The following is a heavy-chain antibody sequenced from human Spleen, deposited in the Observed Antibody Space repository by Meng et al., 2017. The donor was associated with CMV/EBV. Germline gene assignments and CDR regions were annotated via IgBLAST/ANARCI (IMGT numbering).Heavy chain of an antibody. V-gene: IGHV3-74*01. J-gene: IGHJ6*02. Sequence: GGSLRLSCVTSGFTFSTYWIYWVRQAPGKGLAWVSRINNDGSSTSYADSVKGRFTISRDNSKNTLYLQMNSLRAADTAVYYCAKDYFAFWSGYPNYAMDVWGQGTTVTVSS. CDR3: AKDYFAFWSGYPNYAMDV. CDR2: INNDGSST. D-gene: IGHD3-3*01. CDR1: GFTFSTYW.